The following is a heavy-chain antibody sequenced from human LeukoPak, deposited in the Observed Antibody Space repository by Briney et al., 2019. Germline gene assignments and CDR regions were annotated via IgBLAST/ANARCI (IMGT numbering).Heavy chain of an antibody. CDR3: AREGQWLTQHYFDY. D-gene: IGHD6-19*01. V-gene: IGHV1-2*02. J-gene: IGHJ4*02. CDR1: GYTFTGYY. Sequence: ASVKVSCKASGYTFTGYYMHWVRQAPGQGLEWMGWINPNSGGTNYAQKFQGRVTMTRDTSISTAYMELSRLRSDDTAVYYCAREGQWLTQHYFDYWGQGTLVTDSS. CDR2: INPNSGGT.